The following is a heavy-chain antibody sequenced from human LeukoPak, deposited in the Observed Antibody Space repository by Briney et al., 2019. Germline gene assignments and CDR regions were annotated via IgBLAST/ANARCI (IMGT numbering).Heavy chain of an antibody. Sequence: SVKVSCTASGGTFSSYAISWVRQAPGQGLEWMGGIIPIFGTANYAQKFQGRVTITADKSTSTAYMELSSLRSEDTAVYYCARDLSGDVLTAPFDYWGQGTLVTVSS. V-gene: IGHV1-69*06. J-gene: IGHJ4*02. CDR1: GGTFSSYA. CDR3: ARDLSGDVLTAPFDY. D-gene: IGHD1-1*01. CDR2: IIPIFGTA.